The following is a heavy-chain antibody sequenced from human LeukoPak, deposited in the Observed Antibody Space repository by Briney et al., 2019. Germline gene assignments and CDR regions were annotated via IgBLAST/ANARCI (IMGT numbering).Heavy chain of an antibody. CDR3: ARVYSSSWRFFDY. Sequence: WGSLRLSCAASGFTFSSYAMYWVRQAPGKGLEWVAVIPYDESNKYYADSVKGRFTISRDNSKNTLYLQMNSLRAEDTAVYYCARVYSSSWRFFDYWGQGTLVTVSS. J-gene: IGHJ4*02. CDR1: GFTFSSYA. D-gene: IGHD6-13*01. CDR2: IPYDESNK. V-gene: IGHV3-30-3*01.